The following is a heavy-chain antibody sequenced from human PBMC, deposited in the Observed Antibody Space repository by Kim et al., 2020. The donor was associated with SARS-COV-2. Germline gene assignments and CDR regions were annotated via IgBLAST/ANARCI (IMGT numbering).Heavy chain of an antibody. D-gene: IGHD2-15*01. CDR2: IVVGSGNT. J-gene: IGHJ6*02. CDR1: GFTFTSSA. V-gene: IGHV1-58*01. Sequence: SVKVSCKASGFTFTSSAVQWVRQARGQRLEWIGWIVVGSGNTNYAQKFQERVTITRDMSTSTAYMELSSLRSEDTAVYYCAADTIPSGGGGLLRDYYYGMDVWGQGTTVTVSS. CDR3: AADTIPSGGGGLLRDYYYGMDV.